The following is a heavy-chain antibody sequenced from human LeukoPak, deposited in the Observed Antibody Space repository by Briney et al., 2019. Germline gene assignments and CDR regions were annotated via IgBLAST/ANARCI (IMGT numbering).Heavy chain of an antibody. Sequence: GGSLRLSCAASGFTFSSYSMNWVRQAPGKGLEWVSYISSSSSTIYYADSVKGRSTISRDNAKNSLYLQMNSLRAEDTAVYYCAKGALRYYDFWSGNWFDPWGQGTLVTVSS. V-gene: IGHV3-48*04. D-gene: IGHD3-3*01. J-gene: IGHJ5*02. CDR1: GFTFSSYS. CDR2: ISSSSSTI. CDR3: AKGALRYYDFWSGNWFDP.